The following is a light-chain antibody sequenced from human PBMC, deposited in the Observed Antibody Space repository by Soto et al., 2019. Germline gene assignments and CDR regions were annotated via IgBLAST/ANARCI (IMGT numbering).Light chain of an antibody. CDR3: QQSAEWPWT. V-gene: IGKV3-15*01. CDR1: QSVRSF. Sequence: EIEMTQSPATLSVSPGERATLSCRASQSVRSFLAWYQQKPGQAPRLLISGASTRATGIPARFSGSGSGADFTLTISSLQSEDFAAYFCQQSAEWPWTFGQGTKVELK. CDR2: GAS. J-gene: IGKJ1*01.